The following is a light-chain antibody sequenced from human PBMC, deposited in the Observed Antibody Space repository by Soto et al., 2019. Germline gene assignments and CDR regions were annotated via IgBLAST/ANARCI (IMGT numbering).Light chain of an antibody. CDR2: KAS. V-gene: IGKV1-5*03. J-gene: IGKJ2*01. CDR1: QSISSW. Sequence: DIQMTQSPSTLSASVGDRVTITCRASQSISSWLAWYQQKPGKAPKLLIYKASSLESGVPSRFSGSGSGTEFTLNISSLQPDDFATYYCQQYNSYPSFGQGTKLEIK. CDR3: QQYNSYPS.